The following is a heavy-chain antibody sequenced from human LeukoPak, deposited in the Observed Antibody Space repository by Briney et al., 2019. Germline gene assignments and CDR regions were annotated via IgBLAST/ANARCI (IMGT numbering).Heavy chain of an antibody. D-gene: IGHD3-22*01. V-gene: IGHV3-23*01. CDR2: ISNDGGGT. CDR3: AKGSSGYFVDL. J-gene: IGHJ5*02. Sequence: SGGSLRLSCAASGFIFNNYDLIWVRQAPGKGLEWVSAISNDGGGTNYADFVKGRFTISRDNSKNTLFLQMNSLRAEDTALYYCAKGSSGYFVDLWGQGTLVTVSS. CDR1: GFIFNNYD.